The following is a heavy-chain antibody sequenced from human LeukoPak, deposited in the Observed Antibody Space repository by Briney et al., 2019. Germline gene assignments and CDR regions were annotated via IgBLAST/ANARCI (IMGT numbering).Heavy chain of an antibody. Sequence: PGGSLRLSCAAAGFTFSDYYMSWIRQAPGKGLEWVSAISGSGGSTYYADSVKGRFTISRDNSKNTLYLQMNSLRAEDTAVYYCAKLLYGSGSYPPYFDYWGQGTLVTVSS. V-gene: IGHV3-23*01. D-gene: IGHD3-10*01. CDR2: ISGSGGST. J-gene: IGHJ4*02. CDR1: GFTFSDYY. CDR3: AKLLYGSGSYPPYFDY.